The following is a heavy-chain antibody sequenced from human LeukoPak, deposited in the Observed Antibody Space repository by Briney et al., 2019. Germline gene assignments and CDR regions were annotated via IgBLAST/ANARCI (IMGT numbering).Heavy chain of an antibody. J-gene: IGHJ3*02. CDR2: INHSGST. CDR1: GGSFSGYY. CDR3: ARDLYSYGTIDI. D-gene: IGHD5-18*01. V-gene: IGHV4-34*01. Sequence: PSETLSLTRAVYGGSFSGYYWSWIRQPPGKGLEWIGEINHSGSTNYNPSLKSRVTISVDTSKNQFSLKLSSVTAADTAVYYCARDLYSYGTIDIWGQGTMVTVSS.